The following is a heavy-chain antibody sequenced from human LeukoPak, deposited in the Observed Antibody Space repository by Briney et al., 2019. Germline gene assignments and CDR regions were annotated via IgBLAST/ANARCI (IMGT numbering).Heavy chain of an antibody. J-gene: IGHJ5*02. CDR2: INHSGST. CDR1: GGSFSGYY. CDR3: ARSGSAQARGMNWFDP. V-gene: IGHV4-34*01. Sequence: SETLSLTCAVYGGSFSGYYWSWIRQPPGKGLEWIGEINHSGSTNYNPSLRSRVTISVDTSKNQFSLKLSSVTAADTAVYYCARSGSAQARGMNWFDPWGQGTLVTVSS. D-gene: IGHD3-10*01.